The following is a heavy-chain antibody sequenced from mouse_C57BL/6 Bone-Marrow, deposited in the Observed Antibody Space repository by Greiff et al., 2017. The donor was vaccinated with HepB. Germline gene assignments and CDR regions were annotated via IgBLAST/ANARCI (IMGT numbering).Heavy chain of an antibody. Sequence: VQLQQSGAELARPGASVKLSCKASGYTFTSYGISWVKQRTGQGLEWIGEIYPRSGNTYYNEKFKGKATLTADKASSTAYMELLSLTSEDSAVYFCARYLDSSGPLFDYWGQGTTLTVSS. CDR2: IYPRSGNT. J-gene: IGHJ2*01. V-gene: IGHV1-81*01. D-gene: IGHD3-2*02. CDR1: GYTFTSYG. CDR3: ARYLDSSGPLFDY.